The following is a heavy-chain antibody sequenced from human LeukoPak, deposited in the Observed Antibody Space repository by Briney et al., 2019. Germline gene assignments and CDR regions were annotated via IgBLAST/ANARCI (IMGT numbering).Heavy chain of an antibody. CDR1: GFSFSNYW. CDR2: INPDGSST. J-gene: IGHJ4*02. Sequence: PGGSLRLSCAASGFSFSNYWMHWGRQTPGKGLVWVSRINPDGSSTSYADSVKGRFTISRDNSKNTLSLQMNSLRAEDTAVYYCAKENPVGGTNYFDYWGQGTLVTVPS. V-gene: IGHV3-74*01. CDR3: AKENPVGGTNYFDY. D-gene: IGHD1-26*01.